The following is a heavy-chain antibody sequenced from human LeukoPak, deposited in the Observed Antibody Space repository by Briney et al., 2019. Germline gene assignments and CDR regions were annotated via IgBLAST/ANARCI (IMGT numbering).Heavy chain of an antibody. J-gene: IGHJ6*02. CDR3: AKHAFHAYNYGMDV. CDR2: ISDTGCDT. D-gene: IGHD2-21*01. CDR1: GFTFSSYA. Sequence: PGGSLSLSCAASGFTFSSYAMSWVRQAPGKGLEWVAAISDTGCDTYSADSVKGRFTISRDNSRNTLFLQLNSLRAKDTAVYDCAKHAFHAYNYGMDVWGRGTTVTVSS. V-gene: IGHV3-23*01.